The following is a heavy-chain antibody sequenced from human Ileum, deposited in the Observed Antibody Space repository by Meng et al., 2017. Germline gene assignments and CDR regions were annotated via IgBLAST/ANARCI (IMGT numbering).Heavy chain of an antibody. Sequence: QVRPQQWGAGLFKPSGPLSLPCAVYGGSFSCYNWGLIRQPPGKGLEWIGAINHSGSTNYNPSLKSRVTISVDTSKNQFSLKLSSVTAADTAVYYCARGRYSSGWLGEYFQHWGQGTLVTVSS. D-gene: IGHD6-19*01. CDR1: GGSFSCYN. J-gene: IGHJ1*01. CDR3: ARGRYSSGWLGEYFQH. CDR2: INHSGST. V-gene: IGHV4-34*01.